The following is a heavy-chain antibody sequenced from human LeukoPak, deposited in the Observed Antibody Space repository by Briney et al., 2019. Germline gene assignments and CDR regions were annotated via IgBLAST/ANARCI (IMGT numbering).Heavy chain of an antibody. CDR1: GFTFSSYA. D-gene: IGHD1-26*01. CDR2: ISGSGGST. CDR3: AKGGSLAAGYYYYMDV. V-gene: IGHV3-23*01. J-gene: IGHJ6*03. Sequence: GGSLRLSCAASGFTFSSYAMNWVRQAPGKGLEWVSAISGSGGSTYYADSVKGRFTISRDNSKNTLYLQMNSLRAEDTAVYYCAKGGSLAAGYYYYMDVWGKGTTVTVSS.